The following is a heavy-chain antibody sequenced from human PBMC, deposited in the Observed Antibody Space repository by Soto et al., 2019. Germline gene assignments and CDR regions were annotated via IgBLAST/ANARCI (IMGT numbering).Heavy chain of an antibody. CDR3: ARASEEGMATIIGYFDY. V-gene: IGHV1-69*13. CDR1: GGTFSSYA. J-gene: IGHJ4*02. Sequence: GASVKVSCKASGGTFSSYAISWVRQAPGQGLGWMGGIIPIFGTANYAQKFQGRVTITADESTSTAYIEPSSLSSEDTAVYYCARASEEGMATIIGYFDYWGQGTLVTVS. CDR2: IIPIFGTA. D-gene: IGHD5-12*01.